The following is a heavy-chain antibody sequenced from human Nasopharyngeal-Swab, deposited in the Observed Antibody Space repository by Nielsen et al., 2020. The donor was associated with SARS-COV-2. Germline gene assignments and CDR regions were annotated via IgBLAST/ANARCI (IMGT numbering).Heavy chain of an antibody. Sequence: SETLSLTCTVSGASISSYYWGWIRQPPGKGLAWIGSIYYSGSTYYNPSPKSRVTISVDKSKNQFSLKLSSVTAADTAVYYCARDIGIQGLPADFDYWGQGTLVTVSS. CDR2: IYYSGST. D-gene: IGHD1-14*01. CDR1: GASISSYY. J-gene: IGHJ4*02. CDR3: ARDIGIQGLPADFDY. V-gene: IGHV4-39*07.